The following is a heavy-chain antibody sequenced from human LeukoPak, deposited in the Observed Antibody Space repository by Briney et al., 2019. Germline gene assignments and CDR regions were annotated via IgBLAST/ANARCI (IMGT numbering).Heavy chain of an antibody. J-gene: IGHJ4*02. Sequence: ASVKVSCTASGYTFTSYGISWVRQAPGQGLEWMGGISAYNGNTNYAQKLQGRVTMTTDTSTSTAYMELRSLRSDDTAVYYCARDSLWFGELHHDYWGQGTLVTVSS. CDR2: ISAYNGNT. D-gene: IGHD3-10*01. CDR1: GYTFTSYG. CDR3: ARDSLWFGELHHDY. V-gene: IGHV1-18*04.